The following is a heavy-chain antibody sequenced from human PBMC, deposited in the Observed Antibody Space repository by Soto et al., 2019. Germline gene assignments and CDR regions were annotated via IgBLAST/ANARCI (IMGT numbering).Heavy chain of an antibody. CDR1: GYTFTGYY. D-gene: IGHD2-2*01. CDR3: ARDRGSTWDRYCYGMDV. V-gene: IGHV1-2*04. J-gene: IGHJ6*02. CDR2: INPNSGGT. Sequence: AASVKVSCKASGYTFTGYYMHWVRQAPGQGLEWMGWINPNSGGTNYAQKFQGWVTMTRDTSISTAYMELSRLRSDDTAVYYCARDRGSTWDRYCYGMDVWGQGTTVTVS.